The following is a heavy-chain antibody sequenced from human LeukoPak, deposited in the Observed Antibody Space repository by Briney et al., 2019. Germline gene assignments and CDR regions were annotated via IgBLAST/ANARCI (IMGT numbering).Heavy chain of an antibody. V-gene: IGHV3-48*04. CDR3: ASAQVDTPYYFDY. Sequence: GGSLRLSCAASGFTFSSYWMSWVRQAPGKGLEWVSYISSSGSTIYYADSVKGRFTISRDNAKNSLYLQMNSLRAEDTAVYYCASAQVDTPYYFDYWGQGTLVTVSS. CDR2: ISSSGSTI. D-gene: IGHD5-18*01. J-gene: IGHJ4*02. CDR1: GFTFSSYW.